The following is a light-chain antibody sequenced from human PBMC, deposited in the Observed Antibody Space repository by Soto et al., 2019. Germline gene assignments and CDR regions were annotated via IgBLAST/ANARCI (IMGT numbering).Light chain of an antibody. Sequence: QAVVTQEPSLSVSPGGPVTLTCDSSTGAVTSGHYPYWFQQKPGQAPRKLIYDTSNKNTWTPDRFSGSLLGGKAALTLSGVQPEDEAEYYCLRFHRRAYVFRTATKVTV. CDR3: LRFHRRAYV. CDR2: DTS. V-gene: IGLV7-46*01. J-gene: IGLJ1*01. CDR1: TGAVTSGHY.